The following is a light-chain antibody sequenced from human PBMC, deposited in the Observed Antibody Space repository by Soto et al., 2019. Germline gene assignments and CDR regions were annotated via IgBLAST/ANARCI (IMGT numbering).Light chain of an antibody. V-gene: IGLV6-57*04. J-gene: IGLJ2*01. Sequence: NFMLTQPHSVSESPGKTVTISCTRNSGSIAGNFVQWYQQRPGSAPAPVIYEHNQRPSGVPDRFSGSIDTSSNSASLTISGLRTEDEADYFCQSYDLSTVVFGGGTKLTVL. CDR2: EHN. CDR3: QSYDLSTVV. CDR1: SGSIAGNF.